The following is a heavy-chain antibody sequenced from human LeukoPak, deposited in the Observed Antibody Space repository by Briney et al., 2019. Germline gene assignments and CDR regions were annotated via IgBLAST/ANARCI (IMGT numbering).Heavy chain of an antibody. D-gene: IGHD2-15*01. V-gene: IGHV1-69*01. CDR2: IIPIFGTA. CDR3: ARGSALLALSFDY. CDR1: XGTFSXXX. Sequence: CXXSXGTFSXXXISWXGQAPGQGLEWMGGIIPIFGTANYAQKFQGRVTITADESTSTAYMELSSLRSEDTAVYYCARGSALLALSFDYWGQGTLVTVSS. J-gene: IGHJ4*02.